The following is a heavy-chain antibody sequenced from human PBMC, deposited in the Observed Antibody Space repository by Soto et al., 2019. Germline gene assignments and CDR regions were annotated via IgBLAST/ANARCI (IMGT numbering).Heavy chain of an antibody. V-gene: IGHV1-18*01. D-gene: IGHD3-22*01. Sequence: SVNVSCKASGYTFTSYVVSWVRQAPGQGLEWMGWISAYNGNTNYAQKLQGRVTMTTDTSTGTAYMELRSLRSDDTAVYYCARDQTYDSSGYYYDGPFDYWGQGTLVTVSS. CDR1: GYTFTSYV. CDR3: ARDQTYDSSGYYYDGPFDY. J-gene: IGHJ4*02. CDR2: ISAYNGNT.